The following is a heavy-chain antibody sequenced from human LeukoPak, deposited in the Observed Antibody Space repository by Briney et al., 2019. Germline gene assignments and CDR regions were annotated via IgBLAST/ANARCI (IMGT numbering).Heavy chain of an antibody. J-gene: IGHJ6*02. V-gene: IGHV1-3*01. Sequence: ASVKVSCKASGYTFTSYGVHWVRQAPGQRLEWMGWINAGSGNTDYLQKFQGRVTITRDTSASTAYIELSSLRSEDTAVYYCARLHPGMGYYYGVDVGGQGTTVTVYS. CDR1: GYTFTSYG. CDR3: ARLHPGMGYYYGVDV. CDR2: INAGSGNT. D-gene: IGHD3-10*01.